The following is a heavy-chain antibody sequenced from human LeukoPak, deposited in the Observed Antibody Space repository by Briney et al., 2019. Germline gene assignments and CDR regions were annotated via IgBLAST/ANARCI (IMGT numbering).Heavy chain of an antibody. CDR2: INHSGST. J-gene: IGHJ4*02. V-gene: IGHV4-34*01. Sequence: SETLSLTCAVYGGSFSGYYWSWIRQPPGKGLEWIGEINHSGSTNYNPSLKSRVTISVDTSKNQFSLKLSSVNAADTAVYYCAETFAGSGRPFDYWGQGTLVTVSS. CDR3: AETFAGSGRPFDY. CDR1: GGSFSGYY. D-gene: IGHD3-10*01.